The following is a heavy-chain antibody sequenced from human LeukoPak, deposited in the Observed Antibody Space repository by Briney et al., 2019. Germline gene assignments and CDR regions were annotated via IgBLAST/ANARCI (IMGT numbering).Heavy chain of an antibody. J-gene: IGHJ2*01. CDR3: ARMSVFWYFDL. CDR1: GGSISSYY. Sequence: SETLSLTCTVSGGSISSYYWGWIRQPPGKGLEWIGYISYSGSTNYNPSLKSRVIISVDTSKNQFSLNLSSVTAADTAVYYCARMSVFWYFDLWGRGTLVTVSS. V-gene: IGHV4-59*12. CDR2: ISYSGST.